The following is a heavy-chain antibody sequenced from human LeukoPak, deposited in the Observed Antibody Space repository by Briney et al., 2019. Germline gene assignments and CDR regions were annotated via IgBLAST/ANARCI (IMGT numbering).Heavy chain of an antibody. Sequence: GGSLRLSCATSGFTFSDYAMHWVRQAPGKGLEWVAVISHDGSIKFSADSVKGRFTISRDNSKNTLYLQMNSLRDEDTALYYCARDSITTGGTVYNWFDPWGQGTLVTVSS. D-gene: IGHD1-14*01. CDR2: ISHDGSIK. V-gene: IGHV3-30-3*01. CDR3: ARDSITTGGTVYNWFDP. CDR1: GFTFSDYA. J-gene: IGHJ5*02.